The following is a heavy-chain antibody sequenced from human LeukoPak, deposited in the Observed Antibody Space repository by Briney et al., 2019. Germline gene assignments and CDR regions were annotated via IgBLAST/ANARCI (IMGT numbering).Heavy chain of an antibody. Sequence: GGSLRLSCATSGFTFSDYAMHWVRQAPGKGLEWVAVISHDGSIKFSADSVKGRFTISRDNSKNTLYLQMNSLRDEDTALYYCARDSITTGGTVYNWFDPWGQGTLVTVSS. D-gene: IGHD1-14*01. CDR2: ISHDGSIK. V-gene: IGHV3-30-3*01. CDR3: ARDSITTGGTVYNWFDP. CDR1: GFTFSDYA. J-gene: IGHJ5*02.